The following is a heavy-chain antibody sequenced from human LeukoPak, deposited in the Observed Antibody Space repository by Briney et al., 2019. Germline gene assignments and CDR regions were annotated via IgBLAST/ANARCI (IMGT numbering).Heavy chain of an antibody. Sequence: PGGSLRLSCAASGFTFSSYWMSWVRQAPGKGLEWVANIKQDGSEKYYVDSVKGRFTISRDNAKNSLYLQMNSLRAEDTAVYYCARDRAYYYDSSGYYRYYYYYGMDVWGQGTTVTVSS. CDR1: GFTFSSYW. D-gene: IGHD3-22*01. CDR2: IKQDGSEK. V-gene: IGHV3-7*03. CDR3: ARDRAYYYDSSGYYRYYYYYGMDV. J-gene: IGHJ6*02.